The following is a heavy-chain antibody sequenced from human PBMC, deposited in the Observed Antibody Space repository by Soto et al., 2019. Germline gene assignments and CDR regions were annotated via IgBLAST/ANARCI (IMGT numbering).Heavy chain of an antibody. Sequence: AGGSLRLSCAASGFTFSSYAMHWVRQAPGKGLEWVAVISYDGSNKYYADSVKGRFTISRDNSKNTLYLQMNSLRAEDTAVYYCARDGLELRYFDWLSYLAYWGQGTLVTVSS. J-gene: IGHJ4*02. CDR2: ISYDGSNK. CDR1: GFTFSSYA. D-gene: IGHD3-9*01. CDR3: ARDGLELRYFDWLSYLAY. V-gene: IGHV3-30-3*01.